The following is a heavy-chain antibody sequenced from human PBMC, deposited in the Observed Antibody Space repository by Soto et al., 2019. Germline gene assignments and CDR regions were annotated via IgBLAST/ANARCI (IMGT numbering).Heavy chain of an antibody. CDR2: IKPIFGSA. CDR3: ARAGGHCSSTSCVEY. V-gene: IGHV1-69*01. CDR1: GDTFSSYG. D-gene: IGHD2-2*01. J-gene: IGHJ4*02. Sequence: QVQLVQSGAEVKKPGSSVKVSCKASGDTFSSYGTNWVRQAPAQGLEWMGGIKPIFGSANYAQKFQGRVTITADESTSTAYLELTSLRSKDTAVYYCARAGGHCSSTSCVEYWGQGTLITVSS.